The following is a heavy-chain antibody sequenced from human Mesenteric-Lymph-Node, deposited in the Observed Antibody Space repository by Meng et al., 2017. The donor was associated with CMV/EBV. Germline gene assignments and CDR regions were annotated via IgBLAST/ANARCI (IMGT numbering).Heavy chain of an antibody. CDR2: INHSGVP. V-gene: IGHV4-34*01. CDR3: ARGSDIPVNNY. J-gene: IGHJ4*02. Sequence: QVQLQPWGAGLFKPSETLSLTCAVYGGSFSGYYWSWIRQPPGKGLEWIGEINHSGVPNYNPSLKSRVTISLDRSKNQFSLKLSSVTAEDTAVYYCARGSDIPVNNYWGQGTLVTVSS. CDR1: GGSFSGYY. D-gene: IGHD2-15*01.